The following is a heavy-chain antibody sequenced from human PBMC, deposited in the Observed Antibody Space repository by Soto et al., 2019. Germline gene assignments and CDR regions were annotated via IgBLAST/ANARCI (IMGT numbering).Heavy chain of an antibody. CDR3: AKGGRGYCSGGSCYSFDY. V-gene: IGHV3-23*01. CDR1: GFTFSSYA. J-gene: IGHJ4*02. CDR2: ISGSGGST. Sequence: GGSLRLSCAASGFTFSSYAMSWVRQAPGKGLEWVSAISGSGGSTYYADSVKGRFTISRDNSKNTLYLQMNSLRAEDTAVYYCAKGGRGYCSGGSCYSFDYWGQGTLVTVSS. D-gene: IGHD2-15*01.